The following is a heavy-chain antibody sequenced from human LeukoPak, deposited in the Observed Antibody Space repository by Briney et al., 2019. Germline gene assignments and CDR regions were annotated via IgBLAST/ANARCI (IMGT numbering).Heavy chain of an antibody. CDR1: GFTFSSNG. CDR2: IKEDGSEK. V-gene: IGHV3-7*03. J-gene: IGHJ4*02. Sequence: PGGSLRLSCVASGFTFSSNGMNWVRQAPGQGLEWVASIKEDGSEKHYVDSVKGRFTISRDNGKNSLYLQMNSLRAEDTAVYYCARDSGWWRFDFWGQGTLVTVSS. D-gene: IGHD6-13*01. CDR3: ARDSGWWRFDF.